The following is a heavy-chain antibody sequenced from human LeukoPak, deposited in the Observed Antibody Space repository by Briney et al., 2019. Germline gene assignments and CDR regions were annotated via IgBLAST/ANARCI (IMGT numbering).Heavy chain of an antibody. V-gene: IGHV4-34*01. CDR3: VRDIAAAGGFDY. CDR2: INHSGST. J-gene: IGHJ4*02. D-gene: IGHD6-13*01. CDR1: GGSFSGYY. Sequence: PSETLSLTCAVYGGSFSGYYWSWIRQPPGKGLEWIGEINHSGSTNYNPSLKSRVTISVDTSKNQFSLKLSSVTAADTAVYYCVRDIAAAGGFDYWGQGTLVTVSS.